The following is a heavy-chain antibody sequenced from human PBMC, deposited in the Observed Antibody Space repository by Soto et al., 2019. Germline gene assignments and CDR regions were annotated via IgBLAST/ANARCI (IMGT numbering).Heavy chain of an antibody. V-gene: IGHV1-58*01. CDR2: IVVGSGNT. CDR3: AADRGHCSGGSCYRWDYYYGMDV. Sequence: GASVKVSCKASGFTFTSSAVQWVRQARGQRPEWIGWIVVGSGNTNYAQKFQERVTITRDMSTSTAYMELSSLRSEDTAVYYCAADRGHCSGGSCYRWDYYYGMDVWGQGTTVTVSS. J-gene: IGHJ6*02. D-gene: IGHD2-15*01. CDR1: GFTFTSSA.